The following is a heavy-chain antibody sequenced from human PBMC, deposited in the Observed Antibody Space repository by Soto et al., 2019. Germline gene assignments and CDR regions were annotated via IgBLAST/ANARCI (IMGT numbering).Heavy chain of an antibody. V-gene: IGHV2-5*01. CDR1: GFSLSTSGVA. D-gene: IGHD5-18*01. CDR2: TYWNDDE. J-gene: IGHJ4*02. CDR3: AHWGGDIYSRSFDY. Sequence: QITLKESGPTLVKPTQTLTLTCTFSGFSLSTSGVAVGWIRQPPGKALQWLALTYWNDDERYNPSLKSRLTITKDTSKNQVVLTMTNMDPVDTATYYCAHWGGDIYSRSFDYWGQGTLVTVSS.